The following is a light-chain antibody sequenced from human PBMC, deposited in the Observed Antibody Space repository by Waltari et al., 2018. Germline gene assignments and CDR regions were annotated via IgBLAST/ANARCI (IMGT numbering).Light chain of an antibody. Sequence: QSALTQPASVSGSPGQSITISCTGTSSDVGNYKRVSWYQQHPGKAPKRMIYAVSKRPSGVFDRFSGSKSGDMASLTISGLQPEDEAEYFCSSYAGSSKGVFGGGTKVTVL. CDR3: SSYAGSSKGV. V-gene: IGLV2-23*02. CDR1: SSDVGNYKR. CDR2: AVS. J-gene: IGLJ2*01.